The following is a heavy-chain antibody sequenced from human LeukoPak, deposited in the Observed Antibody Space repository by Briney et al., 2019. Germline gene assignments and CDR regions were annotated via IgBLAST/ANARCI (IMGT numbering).Heavy chain of an antibody. D-gene: IGHD6-13*01. CDR1: GFTFSSYA. V-gene: IGHV3-23*01. CDR2: ISGSGGST. CDR3: ARDALSSSRPRGYNWFDP. J-gene: IGHJ5*02. Sequence: PGGSLRLSCAASGFTFSSYAMSWVRQAPGKGLEWVSAISGSGGSTYYADSVKGRFTISRDNAKNSLYLQMNSLRAEDTAVYYCARDALSSSRPRGYNWFDPWGQGTLVTVSS.